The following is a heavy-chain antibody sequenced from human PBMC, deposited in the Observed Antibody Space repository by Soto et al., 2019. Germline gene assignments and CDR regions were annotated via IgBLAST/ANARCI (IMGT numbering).Heavy chain of an antibody. CDR1: GFTFSSYS. J-gene: IGHJ4*02. D-gene: IGHD6-19*01. CDR2: ISSSSSYI. CDR3: RISRMAGSPPLDY. Sequence: EVQLVESGGGLVKPGGSLRLSCAASGFTFSSYSMNWVRQAPGKGLEWVSSISSSSSYIYYADSVKGRFTISRDNAKNSLYLKKNGRRAENRAVYSCRISRMAGSPPLDYGGQGIRVTVSS. V-gene: IGHV3-21*01.